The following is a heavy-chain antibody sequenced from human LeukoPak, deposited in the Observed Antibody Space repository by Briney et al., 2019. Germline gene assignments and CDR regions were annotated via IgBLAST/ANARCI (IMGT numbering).Heavy chain of an antibody. CDR3: ARVSYGGAFDY. CDR2: INPSGGST. V-gene: IGHV1-46*01. Sequence: GASVKVSCKASGYTFTSYYMHWVRQAPGQGLEWMGIINPSGGSTSYAQKFQGRVTMTRDMSTSTVYMEMSSLRYEDTAVYFCARVSYGGAFDYWGQGTLVTVSS. J-gene: IGHJ4*02. CDR1: GYTFTSYY. D-gene: IGHD4-23*01.